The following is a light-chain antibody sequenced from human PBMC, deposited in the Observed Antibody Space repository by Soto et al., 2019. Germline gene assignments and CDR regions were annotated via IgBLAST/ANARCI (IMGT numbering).Light chain of an antibody. Sequence: EIVLTQSPGTLSLSPGERATLSCRAGQSVSSSYLAWYHQKPGQAPRLLIFGASSRATGIPDRFSGSGSGTDFTLTISRLEPEDFAVYYCQQYGGSSWTFGQGTKVEIK. V-gene: IGKV3-20*01. J-gene: IGKJ1*01. CDR1: QSVSSSY. CDR3: QQYGGSSWT. CDR2: GAS.